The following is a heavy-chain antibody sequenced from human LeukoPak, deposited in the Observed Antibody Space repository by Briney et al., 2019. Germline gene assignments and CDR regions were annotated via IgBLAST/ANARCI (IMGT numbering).Heavy chain of an antibody. CDR3: AKDRRDYYGSGSYPQGYFDY. CDR2: ISWNSGSI. Sequence: GRSLRLSCAASGFTFDDYAMHWVRQAPGKGLEWVSGISWNSGSIGYADSVKGRFTISRDNAKNSLYLQMNSLRAEDTALYYSAKDRRDYYGSGSYPQGYFDYWGQGTLVTVSS. CDR1: GFTFDDYA. J-gene: IGHJ4*02. V-gene: IGHV3-9*01. D-gene: IGHD3-10*01.